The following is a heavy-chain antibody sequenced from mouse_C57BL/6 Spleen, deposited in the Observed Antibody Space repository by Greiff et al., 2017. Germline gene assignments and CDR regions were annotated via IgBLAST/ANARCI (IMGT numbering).Heavy chain of an antibody. CDR3: AREGAYYSNYYAMDY. V-gene: IGHV5-16*01. J-gene: IGHJ4*01. CDR1: GFTFSDYY. Sequence: EVQLVESEGGLVQPGSSMKLSCTASGFTFSDYYMAWVRQVPEKGLEWVANINYDGSSTYYLDSLKSRFIISRDNAKNILYLQMSSLTSEDTATYYCAREGAYYSNYYAMDYWGQGTSVTVSS. D-gene: IGHD2-5*01. CDR2: INYDGSST.